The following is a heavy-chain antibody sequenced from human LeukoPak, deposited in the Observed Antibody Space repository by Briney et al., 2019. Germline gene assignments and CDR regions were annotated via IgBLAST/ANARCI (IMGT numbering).Heavy chain of an antibody. CDR2: ISGSGGST. J-gene: IGHJ4*02. D-gene: IGHD6-19*01. CDR3: TAWSPWLVGLDY. V-gene: IGHV3-23*01. CDR1: GFTFSRYA. Sequence: PGGSLRLSCAASGFTFSRYAMSWVRQAPGKGLEWVSAISGSGGSTYYADSVKGRFTISRDNAKNSLYLQMNSLRDEDTAVYYCTAWSPWLVGLDYWGQGTLVTVSS.